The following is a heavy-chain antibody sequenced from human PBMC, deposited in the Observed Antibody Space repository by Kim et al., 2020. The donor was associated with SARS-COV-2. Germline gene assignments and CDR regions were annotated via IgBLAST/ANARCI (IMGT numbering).Heavy chain of an antibody. CDR1: GFTFSHYS. Sequence: GGSLRLSCRTSGFTFSHYSMSWVRQTPEKGLEWVATIEGPTTNTHYTDSVKGRFTISRDNSRDTLYLHMSSLRADDTALYYCATWLQSHFDYWGQGTLVT. CDR3: ATWLQSHFDY. V-gene: IGHV3-23*05. CDR2: IEGPTTNT. D-gene: IGHD4-4*01. J-gene: IGHJ4*02.